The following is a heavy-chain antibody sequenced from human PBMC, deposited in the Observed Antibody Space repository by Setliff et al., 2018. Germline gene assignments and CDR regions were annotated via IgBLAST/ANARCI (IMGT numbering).Heavy chain of an antibody. Sequence: PSETLSLTCTVPGGSISSYYWSWIRQPAGKGLEWIGRIYTSGSTNYNPSLKSRVTMSVDTSKNQFSLKLSSVTAADTAVYYCARGQRYCSGGSCYYYMDVWGKGTTVTVSS. V-gene: IGHV4-4*07. CDR2: IYTSGST. J-gene: IGHJ6*03. CDR3: ARGQRYCSGGSCYYYMDV. D-gene: IGHD2-15*01. CDR1: GGSISSYY.